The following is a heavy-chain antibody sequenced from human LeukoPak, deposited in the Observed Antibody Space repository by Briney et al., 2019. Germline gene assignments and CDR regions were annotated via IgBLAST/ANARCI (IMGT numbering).Heavy chain of an antibody. J-gene: IGHJ4*02. CDR1: GFAFTSDT. Sequence: GGSLRLSCADPGFAFTSDTMRPVRQAPGKGLEWVSAISGSGGSTYYADSVKGRFTISRDNSKNTLYLQMNSLRAEDTAVYYCAKDPAAIHCSGCCCYFYYFDYWGQGTLVTVSS. V-gene: IGHV3-23*01. D-gene: IGHD2-15*01. CDR2: ISGSGGST. CDR3: AKDPAAIHCSGCCCYFYYFDY.